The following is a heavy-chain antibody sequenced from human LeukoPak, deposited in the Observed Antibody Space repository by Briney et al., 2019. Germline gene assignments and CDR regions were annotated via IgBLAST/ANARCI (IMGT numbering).Heavy chain of an antibody. CDR3: AKFDYDSSGFYSHFDC. Sequence: GGSLRLPCAASGFTFSTYAMSWVRQAPGKGLEWVSSISGSGGLPYYADSVKGRFTISRDNSKSTLYLQMNSLRAEDTAVYYCAKFDYDSSGFYSHFDCWGQGTLVTVSS. CDR2: ISGSGGLP. D-gene: IGHD3-22*01. CDR1: GFTFSTYA. V-gene: IGHV3-23*01. J-gene: IGHJ4*02.